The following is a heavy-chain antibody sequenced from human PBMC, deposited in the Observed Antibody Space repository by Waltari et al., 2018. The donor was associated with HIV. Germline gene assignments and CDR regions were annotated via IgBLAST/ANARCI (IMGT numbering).Heavy chain of an antibody. CDR3: ATALYSSSSAGSIDY. Sequence: QVQLVQSGAEVKKPGASVKVSCKASGYTFTGYYMHWVRQAHGQGLEWMGWINPNSGGTNYAQKLQGRVTMTRDTSISTAYMELSRLRSDDTAVYYCATALYSSSSAGSIDYWGQGTLVTVSS. V-gene: IGHV1-2*02. CDR1: GYTFTGYY. CDR2: INPNSGGT. J-gene: IGHJ4*02. D-gene: IGHD6-6*01.